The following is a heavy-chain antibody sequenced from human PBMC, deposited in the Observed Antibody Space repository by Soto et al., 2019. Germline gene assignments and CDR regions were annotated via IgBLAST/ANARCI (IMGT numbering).Heavy chain of an antibody. Sequence: QLQLQESGPGLVKPSETQSLTCTVSGGSISSNSYYWAWIRQPPGKGLEWIGSGYHGGNTYYNPYHKSRVTISVDTSTNQFSLKLNSVTAADTAVYYCARHITVYGYLYFEYWGQGILVTVSS. CDR2: GYHGGNT. V-gene: IGHV4-39*01. D-gene: IGHD5-18*01. CDR3: ARHITVYGYLYFEY. J-gene: IGHJ4*02. CDR1: GGSISSNSYY.